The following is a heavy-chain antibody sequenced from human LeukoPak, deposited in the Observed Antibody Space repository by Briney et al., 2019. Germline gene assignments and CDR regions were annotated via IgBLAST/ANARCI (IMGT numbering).Heavy chain of an antibody. CDR3: ARDRGYFY. CDR1: EFTFRNYA. V-gene: IGHV3-23*01. D-gene: IGHD5-18*01. J-gene: IGHJ4*02. CDR2: ISDIGGST. Sequence: GGSLRLSCVASEFTFRNYAMTWVRQAPGKGLEWVSTISDIGGSTHYADSVTGRFTISRDNSKNTLYLQMNSLRAEDTAVYYCARDRGYFYWGQGTLVTVSS.